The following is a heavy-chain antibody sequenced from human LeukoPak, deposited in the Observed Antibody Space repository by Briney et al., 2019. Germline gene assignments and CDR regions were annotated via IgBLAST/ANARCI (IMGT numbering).Heavy chain of an antibody. J-gene: IGHJ3*02. V-gene: IGHV4-59*01. CDR3: ARTLGYCSGGSCYQYAFDI. D-gene: IGHD2-15*01. CDR1: GGSISPYY. Sequence: SETLSLTCTVSGGSISPYYWSWIRQPPGKGLEWLGYIYYSGSTNYIPSLKSRVTISVDTSKNQFSLKLSSVTAADTAVYYCARTLGYCSGGSCYQYAFDIWGLGTMVTVSA. CDR2: IYYSGST.